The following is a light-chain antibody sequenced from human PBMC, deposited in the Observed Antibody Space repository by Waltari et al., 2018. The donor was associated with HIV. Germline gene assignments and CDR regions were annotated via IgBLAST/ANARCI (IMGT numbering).Light chain of an antibody. CDR1: QSIGSY. J-gene: IGKJ5*01. Sequence: EIVLTQSPATLSLSPGQRATLSCRARQSIGSYLAWYHQKPGQAPRLLIFDASNKATGTPARFSGSGSGTDFTLTISSLEAEDFAVYYCQQRTPVAFGQGTRLEIK. CDR2: DAS. CDR3: QQRTPVA. V-gene: IGKV3-11*01.